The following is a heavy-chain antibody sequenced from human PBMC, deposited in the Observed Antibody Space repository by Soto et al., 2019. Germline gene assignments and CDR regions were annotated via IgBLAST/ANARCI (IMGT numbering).Heavy chain of an antibody. Sequence: GGSLRLSCGASGFTFRSYAMHWVRQTPGKGLEWVAVISYDGSNKHYADSVKGRFSVSRDNSKNMLYLQMDSLSTEDTAVYYCVRSMIIVVRLIGLDYWGQGTLVTVSS. CDR1: GFTFRSYA. J-gene: IGHJ4*02. D-gene: IGHD3-22*01. CDR3: VRSMIIVVRLIGLDY. V-gene: IGHV3-30-3*01. CDR2: ISYDGSNK.